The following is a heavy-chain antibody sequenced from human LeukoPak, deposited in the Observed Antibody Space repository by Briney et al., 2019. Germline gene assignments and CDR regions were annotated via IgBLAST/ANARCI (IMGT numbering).Heavy chain of an antibody. D-gene: IGHD2-21*02. CDR3: ARVTHYYMDV. V-gene: IGHV4-34*01. CDR1: GGSFSGYY. CDR2: INHSGST. J-gene: IGHJ6*03. Sequence: PSETLTLTCAVYGGSFSGYYWSWIRQPPGKGLEWIGEINHSGSTNYNPSLKSRVTILLHTSKNHFSLNLSSVTAADTAVYYCARVTHYYMDVWGKGTTVTVSS.